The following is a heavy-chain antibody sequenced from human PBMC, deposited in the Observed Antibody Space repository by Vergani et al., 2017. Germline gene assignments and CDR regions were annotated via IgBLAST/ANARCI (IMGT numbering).Heavy chain of an antibody. CDR3: ARAIYDFCSGRPADYYYYMDV. J-gene: IGHJ6*03. V-gene: IGHV4-59*01. Sequence: QVQLQESGPGLVKPSETLSLTCTVSGGSISSYYWSWIRQPPGKGLEWIGYIYYSGSTNYNPSLKSRVTISVDTSKNQFSLKLSSVTAADTAVYYCARAIYDFCSGRPADYYYYMDVWGKGTTVTVSS. D-gene: IGHD3-3*01. CDR2: IYYSGST. CDR1: GGSISSYY.